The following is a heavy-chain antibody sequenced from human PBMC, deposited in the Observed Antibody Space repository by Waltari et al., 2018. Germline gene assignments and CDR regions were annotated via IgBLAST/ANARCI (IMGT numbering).Heavy chain of an antibody. D-gene: IGHD6-19*01. J-gene: IGHJ4*02. V-gene: IGHV4-39*01. CDR2: IYYSGST. Sequence: QLQLQESGPGLVKPSETLSLTCTVPGGSLRRSSYYLGWLRQPPGKGLEWIGSIYYSGSTYYNPSLKSRVTISVDTSKNQFSLKLSSVTAADTAVYYCARHLYRGAVAPFDYWGQGTLVTVSS. CDR1: GGSLRRSSYY. CDR3: ARHLYRGAVAPFDY.